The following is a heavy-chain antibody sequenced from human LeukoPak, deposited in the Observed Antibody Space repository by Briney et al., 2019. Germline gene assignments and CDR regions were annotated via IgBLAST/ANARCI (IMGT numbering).Heavy chain of an antibody. D-gene: IGHD2-21*02. CDR1: GFTFSSYS. CDR3: ARDTYCGGDCYSNYFDY. Sequence: GGSLRLSCAASGFTFSSYSMNWVRQAPGKGLEWVSSISSSSGYIYYADSVKGRFTISRDDAKNSLYLQMNSLRAKDTAVYYCARDTYCGGDCYSNYFDYWGQGTLVTVSS. CDR2: ISSSSGYI. J-gene: IGHJ4*02. V-gene: IGHV3-21*01.